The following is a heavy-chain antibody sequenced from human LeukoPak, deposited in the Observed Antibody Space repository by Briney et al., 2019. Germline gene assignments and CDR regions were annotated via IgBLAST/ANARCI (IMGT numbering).Heavy chain of an antibody. J-gene: IGHJ4*02. Sequence: PSETLSLTCTVSGGSISSYYWSWIRQPPGKGLEWIGYIYYSGSTNYNPSLKSRVTISVDTSKNQFSLKLSSVTAADTAVYYCARGYSGYQPHFDYWGQGTLVTVSS. CDR1: GGSISSYY. CDR3: ARGYSGYQPHFDY. CDR2: IYYSGST. D-gene: IGHD5-12*01. V-gene: IGHV4-59*08.